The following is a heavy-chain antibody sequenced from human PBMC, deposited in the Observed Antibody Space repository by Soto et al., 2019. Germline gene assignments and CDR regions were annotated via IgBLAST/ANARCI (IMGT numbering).Heavy chain of an antibody. J-gene: IGHJ6*02. V-gene: IGHV3-30*03. CDR1: RFTFSGYV. CDR2: ISYDGTNK. CDR3: ASAWSYGMDV. D-gene: IGHD2-15*01. Sequence: GGSLRLSCEASRFTFSGYVIHWVRQAPGKGLEWVALISYDGTNKYYADSVKGRFSISRDNSKNTLYLEMNSLRVEDTAVYYCASAWSYGMDVWGQGTTVTVSS.